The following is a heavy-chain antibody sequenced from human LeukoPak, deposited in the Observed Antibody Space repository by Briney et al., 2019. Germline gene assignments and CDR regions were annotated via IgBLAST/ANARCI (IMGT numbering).Heavy chain of an antibody. Sequence: GGSLRLSCAASGFTFSSYAMSWVRQAPGKGLEWVSAISVSGGSTYYADSVKGRFTISRDNSKNTLYLRTNSRRAEDTAVHDCAKRPSGWVFDYWGQGTLVTVSS. J-gene: IGHJ4*02. CDR1: GFTFSSYA. V-gene: IGHV3-23*01. CDR2: ISVSGGST. D-gene: IGHD6-19*01. CDR3: AKRPSGWVFDY.